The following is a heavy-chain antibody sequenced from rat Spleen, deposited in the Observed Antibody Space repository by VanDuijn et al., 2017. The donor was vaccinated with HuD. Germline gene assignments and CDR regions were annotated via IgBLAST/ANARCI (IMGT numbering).Heavy chain of an antibody. CDR3: AKDRGLGAVDF. CDR1: GFTFSSSW. D-gene: IGHD5-1*01. CDR2: INPDGGNT. Sequence: EVQLVETGGGLVQPGRSLKLSCVASGFTFSSSWMYWIRQVPGKGLEWVSSINPDGGNTYCPDSVKGRFTISRDNAENTVYLQMNSLRSEDTATYYCAKDRGLGAVDFWGQGVMVTVSS. J-gene: IGHJ2*01. V-gene: IGHV5-58*01.